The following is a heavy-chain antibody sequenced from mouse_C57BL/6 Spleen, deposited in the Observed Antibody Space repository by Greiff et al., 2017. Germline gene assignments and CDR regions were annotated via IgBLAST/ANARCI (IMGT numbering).Heavy chain of an antibody. Sequence: EVKLEESEGGLVQPGSSMKLSCTASGFTFSDYYMAWVRQVPEKGLEWVANINYDGSSTYYLDSLKSRFIISRDNAKNILYLQMSSLKSEDTATYYCARGSNYPYWYFDVWGTGTTVTVSS. CDR1: GFTFSDYY. D-gene: IGHD2-5*01. CDR3: ARGSNYPYWYFDV. J-gene: IGHJ1*03. CDR2: INYDGSST. V-gene: IGHV5-16*01.